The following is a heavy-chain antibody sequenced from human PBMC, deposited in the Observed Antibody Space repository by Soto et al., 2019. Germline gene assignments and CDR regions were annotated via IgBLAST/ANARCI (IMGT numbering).Heavy chain of an antibody. D-gene: IGHD4-17*01. CDR2: ISGSGDIT. Sequence: EVQLLESGGGLVQPGGSLRLSCAAFGFTFSTYAMSWVRQAPGKGLEWVSAISGSGDITYSADSVKGRFTISRDNFKNTLYLQMNSLRIEDTAVYYCAHPRGYGVFDAYDIWGQGTMVTVSS. CDR1: GFTFSTYA. V-gene: IGHV3-23*01. CDR3: AHPRGYGVFDAYDI. J-gene: IGHJ3*02.